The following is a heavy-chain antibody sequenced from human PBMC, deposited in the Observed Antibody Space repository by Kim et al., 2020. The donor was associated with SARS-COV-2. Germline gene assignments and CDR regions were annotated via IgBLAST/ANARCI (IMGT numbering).Heavy chain of an antibody. CDR3: VGCEGVRGGQQLVYYYYYGMDV. D-gene: IGHD6-13*01. CDR2: IYYSGST. V-gene: IGHV4-39*01. J-gene: IGHJ6*02. CDR1: GGSISSSSYY. Sequence: SETLSLTCTVSGGSISSSSYYWGWIRQPPGKGLEWIGSIYYSGSTYYNPSLKSRVTISVDTSKNQFSLKLSPVTAADTAGYYCVGCEGVRGGQQLVYYYYYGMDVWGHGTTVTVSS.